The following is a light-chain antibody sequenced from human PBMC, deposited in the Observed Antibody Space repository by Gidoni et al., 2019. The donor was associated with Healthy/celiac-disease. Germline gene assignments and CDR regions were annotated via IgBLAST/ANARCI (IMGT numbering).Light chain of an antibody. CDR1: QSISSY. CDR3: QQSYSTPGFT. J-gene: IGKJ3*01. V-gene: IGKV1-39*01. CDR2: AAS. Sequence: DIQITHSPFPLSASLRDRVTITCRESQSISSYLNWYQQKPGKDPKLLIYAASSLQSGVPSRFSGSGSGTDFTLTISSLQPEDFATYYCQQSYSTPGFTFGPGTKVDIK.